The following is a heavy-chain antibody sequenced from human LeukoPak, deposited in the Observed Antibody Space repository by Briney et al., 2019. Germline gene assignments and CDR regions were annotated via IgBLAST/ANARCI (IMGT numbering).Heavy chain of an antibody. CDR1: GYTFTSYG. J-gene: IGHJ4*02. CDR3: ARDRVGVGSSGWEN. Sequence: ASVKVSCKASGYTFTSYGINWVRQATGQGLEWMGWMNPNSGNTGYVKKFQGRVTMTRNTSISTAYMELSSLKSEDTAVYYCARDRVGVGSSGWENWGQGTLVTVSS. CDR2: MNPNSGNT. V-gene: IGHV1-8*02. D-gene: IGHD6-19*01.